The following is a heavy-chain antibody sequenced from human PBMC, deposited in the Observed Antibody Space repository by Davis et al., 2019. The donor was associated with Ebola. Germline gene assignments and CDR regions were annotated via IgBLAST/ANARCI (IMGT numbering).Heavy chain of an antibody. D-gene: IGHD4-17*01. V-gene: IGHV5-51*01. CDR2: IYPGDSDT. CDR3: AKHDYGVFYWYFDL. Sequence: GEFLKISCKGSGYRFTTYWIGWVRQMPGKGLEWMGIIYPGDSDTRYSPSFQGQVTISADKSISIAYLQWSSLKASDTAIYYCAKHDYGVFYWYFDLWGRGTLVTVSS. CDR1: GYRFTTYW. J-gene: IGHJ2*01.